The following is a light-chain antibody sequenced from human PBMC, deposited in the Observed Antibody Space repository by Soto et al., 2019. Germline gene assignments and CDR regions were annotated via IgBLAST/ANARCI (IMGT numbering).Light chain of an antibody. CDR1: QTISSW. CDR3: QQYNTYLT. CDR2: KAS. Sequence: DIQMTQSPSTLSASVGDRVTITCRASQTISSWLAWYRQKPGKAPKLLIYKASSLKNGVPSRFSGSGSGTEFTLTISSLQPDDFATYYCQQYNTYLTFGQGTKVDNK. J-gene: IGKJ1*01. V-gene: IGKV1-5*03.